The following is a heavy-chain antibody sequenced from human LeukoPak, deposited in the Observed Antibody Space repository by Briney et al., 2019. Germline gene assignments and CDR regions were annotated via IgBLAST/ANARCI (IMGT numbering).Heavy chain of an antibody. CDR3: AENLAVAGNVFDY. V-gene: IGHV3-9*01. CDR1: GFTYDDYA. Sequence: GGSLRLSCAASGFTYDDYAMHWVRQAPGKGLEWVSGISWNSGSIGYADSVKGRFTISRDNAKNSLYLQMNSLRAEDTALYYCAENLAVAGNVFDYWGQGTLVTVSS. J-gene: IGHJ4*02. CDR2: ISWNSGSI. D-gene: IGHD6-19*01.